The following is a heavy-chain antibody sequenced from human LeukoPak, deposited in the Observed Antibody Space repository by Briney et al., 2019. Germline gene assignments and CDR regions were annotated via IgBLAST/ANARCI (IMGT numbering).Heavy chain of an antibody. CDR2: IWYDGSNK. CDR3: ARDEPQQSLDY. V-gene: IGHV3-33*01. CDR1: GFTFSSYG. D-gene: IGHD6-13*01. Sequence: PGGSPRLSCAASGFTFSSYGMHRVRQAPGKGLEWVAVIWYDGSNKYYADSVKGRFTISRDNSKNTLYLQMNSLRAEDTAVYYCARDEPQQSLDYWGQGTLVTVSS. J-gene: IGHJ4*02.